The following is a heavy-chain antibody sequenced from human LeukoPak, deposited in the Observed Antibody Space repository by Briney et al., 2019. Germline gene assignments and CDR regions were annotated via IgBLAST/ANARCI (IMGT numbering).Heavy chain of an antibody. CDR2: ISSSGSTI. Sequence: PGGSLRLSCAASGFTFSSYEMNWVRQAPGKVLEWVSYISSSGSTIYYADSVKGRFTISRDNSKNTLYLQMNSLRAEDTAVYYCAKDGGDRSYWYFDLWGRGTLVTVSS. J-gene: IGHJ2*01. V-gene: IGHV3-48*03. D-gene: IGHD2-21*01. CDR3: AKDGGDRSYWYFDL. CDR1: GFTFSSYE.